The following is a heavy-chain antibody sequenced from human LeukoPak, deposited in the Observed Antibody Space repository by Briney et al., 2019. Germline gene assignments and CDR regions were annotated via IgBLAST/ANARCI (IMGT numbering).Heavy chain of an antibody. CDR3: ARGNYDILTRPRIPNWFDP. Sequence: ASVKVSCKASGYTFTSYDINWVRQATGQGLEWMGWMNPNSGNTVYAQKFQGRVTMTRNTSISTAYMELSSLRSEDTAVYYCARGNYDILTRPRIPNWFDPWGQGTLVTVSS. J-gene: IGHJ5*02. CDR1: GYTFTSYD. CDR2: MNPNSGNT. D-gene: IGHD3-9*01. V-gene: IGHV1-8*01.